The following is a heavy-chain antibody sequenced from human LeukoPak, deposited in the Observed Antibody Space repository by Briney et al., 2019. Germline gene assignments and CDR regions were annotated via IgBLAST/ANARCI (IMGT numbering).Heavy chain of an antibody. V-gene: IGHV3-66*02. CDR1: GFTVSSNY. CDR3: ARTDYSHFGY. CDR2: IYSGGST. D-gene: IGHD3-16*01. J-gene: IGHJ4*02. Sequence: GGSLRLSCAASGFTVSSNYMNWVRQAPGKGLEWVSIIYSGGSTYYADSVKGRFTISRDNSKNTLYLQMNSLRVEDTAVYYCARTDYSHFGYWGQGTLVTVSS.